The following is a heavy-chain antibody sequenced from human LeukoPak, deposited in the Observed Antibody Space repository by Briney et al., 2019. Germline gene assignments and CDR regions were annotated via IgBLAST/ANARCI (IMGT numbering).Heavy chain of an antibody. V-gene: IGHV3-23*01. D-gene: IGHD1-26*01. J-gene: IGHJ6*03. CDR3: ASTGTWARERYYYMDV. CDR2: ISGSGGST. CDR1: GFTFSSYA. Sequence: PGGSLRLSCAASGFTFSSYAMYWVRQAPGKGLEWVSAISGSGGSTYYADSVKGRFTISRDNSKNTLYLQMNSLRAEDTAVYYCASTGTWARERYYYMDVWGKGTTVTVSS.